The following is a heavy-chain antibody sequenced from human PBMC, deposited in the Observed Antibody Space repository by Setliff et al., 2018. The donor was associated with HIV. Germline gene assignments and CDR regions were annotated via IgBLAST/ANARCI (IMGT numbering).Heavy chain of an antibody. J-gene: IGHJ4*02. CDR1: GYSISNTGHY. Sequence: SETLSLTCVVSGYSISNTGHYWGWIRQPPGKGLEWIGSIYHTGDTYDNPSLKNRVTISRDTSKDRFSLNLRSVTAADTAIYYCARHKAHDYDGNSVYFDFWGQGILVTVSS. D-gene: IGHD4-17*01. V-gene: IGHV4-38-2*01. CDR2: IYHTGDT. CDR3: ARHKAHDYDGNSVYFDF.